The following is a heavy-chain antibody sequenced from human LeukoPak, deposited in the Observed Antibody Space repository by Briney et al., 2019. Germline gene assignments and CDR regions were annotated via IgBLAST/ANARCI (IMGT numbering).Heavy chain of an antibody. D-gene: IGHD1-26*01. CDR3: AKDKGAQRGGSYWRVDY. CDR1: GFTFSSYA. V-gene: IGHV3-23*01. CDR2: ISGSGGST. J-gene: IGHJ4*02. Sequence: PGGSLRLSCAASGFTFSSYAMSWVRQAPGKGLEWVSAISGSGGSTYYADSVKGRFTISRDNSKNTLYLQMNSLRAEDTAVYYCAKDKGAQRGGSYWRVDYWGQGALVTVSS.